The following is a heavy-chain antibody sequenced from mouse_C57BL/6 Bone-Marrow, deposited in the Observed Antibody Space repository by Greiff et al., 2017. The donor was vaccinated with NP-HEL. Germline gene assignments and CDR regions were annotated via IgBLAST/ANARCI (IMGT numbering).Heavy chain of an antibody. J-gene: IGHJ4*01. D-gene: IGHD2-4*01. CDR3: ARDYYDLLYAMDY. CDR2: ISDGGSYT. V-gene: IGHV5-4*01. CDR1: GFTFSSYA. Sequence: EVQVVESGGGLVKPGGSLKLSCAASGFTFSSYAMSWVRQTPEKRLEWVATISDGGSYTYYPDNVKGRFTISRDNAKNNLYLQMSHLKSEDTAMYYCARDYYDLLYAMDYWGQGTSVTVSS.